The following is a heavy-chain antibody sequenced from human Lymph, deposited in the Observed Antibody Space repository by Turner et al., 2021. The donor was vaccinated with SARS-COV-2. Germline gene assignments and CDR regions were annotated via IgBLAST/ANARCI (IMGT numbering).Heavy chain of an antibody. CDR2: IYYSGST. Sequence: QLQLQESGPGLVKPSETLSLTCTVSGGSISSSSYYWGWIRQPPGKGLEWIGSIYYSGSTYYNPSLKSRVTISVDTSKNQFSLKLSSVTAADTAVYYCARAPCIIVLMMYASGYFDNWGQGTLVTVSS. D-gene: IGHD2-8*01. J-gene: IGHJ4*02. CDR3: ARAPCIIVLMMYASGYFDN. V-gene: IGHV4-39*01. CDR1: GGSISSSSYY.